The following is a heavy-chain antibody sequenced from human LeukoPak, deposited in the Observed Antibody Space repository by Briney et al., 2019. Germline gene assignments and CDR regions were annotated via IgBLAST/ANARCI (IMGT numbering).Heavy chain of an antibody. CDR2: IIPIFGTA. Sequence: GASVKVSCKASGGTFSSYAISWVRQAPGQGLEWMGGIIPIFGTANYAQKFQGRVTITADGSTSTAYMELSSLRSEDTAVYYCARGTVVPAAIQHYYYGMDVWGQGTTVTVSS. V-gene: IGHV1-69*13. J-gene: IGHJ6*02. CDR3: ARGTVVPAAIQHYYYGMDV. CDR1: GGTFSSYA. D-gene: IGHD2-2*01.